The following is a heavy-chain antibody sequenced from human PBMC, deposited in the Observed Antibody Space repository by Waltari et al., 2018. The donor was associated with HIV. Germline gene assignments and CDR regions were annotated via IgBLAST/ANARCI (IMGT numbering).Heavy chain of an antibody. J-gene: IGHJ3*02. CDR3: ARRGIQLWFYAFDI. CDR1: GGSISRRSSY. Sequence: QVQLQESGPGLVKPSPTLSPPCTVPGGSISRRSSYWSCLRQPAGKGLEWIGRIYTSGSTNYNPSLKSRVTISVDTSKNQFSLKLSSVTAADTAVYYCARRGIQLWFYAFDIWGQGTMVTVSS. V-gene: IGHV4-61*02. D-gene: IGHD5-18*01. CDR2: IYTSGST.